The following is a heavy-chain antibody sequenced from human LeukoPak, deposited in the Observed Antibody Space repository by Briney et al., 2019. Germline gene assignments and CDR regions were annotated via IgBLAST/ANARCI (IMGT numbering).Heavy chain of an antibody. Sequence: ASVKVSCKASGYTFTGYYMHWVRQAPGQGLEWMGWINPNSGDTNYAQKLQGRVIMTRDTSISTAYMELSRLRSDDTAVYYCARNPTIFGVVITFGGMDVWGQGTTVTVSS. V-gene: IGHV1-2*02. CDR1: GYTFTGYY. CDR3: ARNPTIFGVVITFGGMDV. D-gene: IGHD3-3*01. J-gene: IGHJ6*02. CDR2: INPNSGDT.